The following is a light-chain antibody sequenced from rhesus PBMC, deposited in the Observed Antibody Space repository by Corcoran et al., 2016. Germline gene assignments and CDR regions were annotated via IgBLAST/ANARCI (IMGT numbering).Light chain of an antibody. CDR2: GAS. CDR1: QSVGSY. V-gene: IGKV3-24*04. CDR3: QQYNNWNS. J-gene: IGKJ2*01. Sequence: ETVVTQSPATLSLSPGERATLSCRASQSVGSYLAWYQQTPAQAPRLLIDGASSRATGIPDRFSGSGSGTVFTLIISSLEPEDVGVYYCQQYNNWNSFGQGTKVEIK.